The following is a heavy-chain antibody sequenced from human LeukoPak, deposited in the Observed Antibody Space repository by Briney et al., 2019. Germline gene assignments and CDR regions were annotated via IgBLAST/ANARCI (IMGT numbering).Heavy chain of an antibody. CDR1: GYTFTDCY. CDR2: INPNSGGT. J-gene: IGHJ6*02. D-gene: IGHD6-13*01. Sequence: ASVKVSCKASGYTFTDCYMHWVRQAPGQGLEWMGWINPNSGGTNYAQKFQGWVTMTRDTSISTAYMELNRLRSDDTAVYYCARDQASAAVGTVYYYHGMDVWGQGTTVTVSS. CDR3: ARDQASAAVGTVYYYHGMDV. V-gene: IGHV1-2*04.